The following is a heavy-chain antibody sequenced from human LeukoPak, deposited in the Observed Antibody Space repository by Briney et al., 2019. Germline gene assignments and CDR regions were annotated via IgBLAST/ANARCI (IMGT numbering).Heavy chain of an antibody. CDR3: DVSSSWDYNGMDV. CDR1: GCTFSSYA. Sequence: SVKVSCKASGCTFSSYAISWVRQAPGQGLEWMGRIIPILGITNYAQRFQGRVTITADKSTSTAYMELSSLRSEDTAVYYCDVSSSWDYNGMDVWGQGPTVTVSS. D-gene: IGHD6-13*01. J-gene: IGHJ6*02. V-gene: IGHV1-69*04. CDR2: IIPILGIT.